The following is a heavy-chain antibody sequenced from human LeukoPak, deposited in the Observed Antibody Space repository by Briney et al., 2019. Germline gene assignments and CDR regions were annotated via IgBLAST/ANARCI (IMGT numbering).Heavy chain of an antibody. CDR1: GFTFSSYS. Sequence: GGSLRLSCAASGFTFSSYSMNWVRQAPGKGLEWVSAISGSGGSTYYADSVKGRFTISRDNSKNTLYLQMNSLRAEDTAVYYCAKGGRVVGATKGITYYFDYWGQGTLVTVSS. V-gene: IGHV3-23*01. D-gene: IGHD1-26*01. CDR3: AKGGRVVGATKGITYYFDY. CDR2: ISGSGGST. J-gene: IGHJ4*02.